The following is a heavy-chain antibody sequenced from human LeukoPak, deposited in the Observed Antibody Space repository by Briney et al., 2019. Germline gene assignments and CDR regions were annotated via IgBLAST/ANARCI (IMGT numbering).Heavy chain of an antibody. CDR2: ISGSGGTT. Sequence: GGSLRLSCATSGFTFSNYAVSWVRQAPGKGLEWVSSISGSGGTTYYADSVKGRFTISRDDSKNTLYLQMNSLRAEDTAVYYCAKDPYRASSGLVDYWGQGTLVTVSS. CDR3: AKDPYRASSGLVDY. V-gene: IGHV3-23*01. D-gene: IGHD5-12*01. CDR1: GFTFSNYA. J-gene: IGHJ4*02.